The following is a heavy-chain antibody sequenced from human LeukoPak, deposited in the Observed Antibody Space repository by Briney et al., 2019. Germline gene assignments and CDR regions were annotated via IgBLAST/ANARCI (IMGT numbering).Heavy chain of an antibody. CDR1: GGSISSYY. CDR2: IYTSGST. J-gene: IGHJ4*02. V-gene: IGHV4-4*07. CDR3: ARDFGYNSQSQFDY. Sequence: PSETLSLTCTVSGGSISSYYWSWIRQPAGKGLEWIGRIYTSGSTNYNPSLKSRVTMSVDTSKNQFSLKLSSVTAADTAVYYCARDFGYNSQSQFDYWGQGTLVTVSS. D-gene: IGHD5-24*01.